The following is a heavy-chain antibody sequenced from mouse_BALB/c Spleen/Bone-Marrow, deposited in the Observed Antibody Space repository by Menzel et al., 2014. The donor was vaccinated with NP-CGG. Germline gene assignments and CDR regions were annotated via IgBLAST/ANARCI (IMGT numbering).Heavy chain of an antibody. Sequence: LQQSGSELVRPGASVKLSCKASGYTFTSYWMHWVKQRHGQGLEWIGNIYPGSGSTNYDEKFKSKGTLTVDTSSSTAYMHLSSLTSEDSAVYYWTRGGTTAFDYWGQGTTLTVSS. CDR1: GYTFTSYW. D-gene: IGHD1-2*01. J-gene: IGHJ2*01. CDR2: IYPGSGST. V-gene: IGHV1S22*01. CDR3: TRGGTTAFDY.